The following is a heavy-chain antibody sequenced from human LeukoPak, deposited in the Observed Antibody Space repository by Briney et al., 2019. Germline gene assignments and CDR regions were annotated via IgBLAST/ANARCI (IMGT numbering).Heavy chain of an antibody. Sequence: GALVKVSCKASGYTFTGYYMHWVRQAPGQGLEWMGWINPNSGGTNYAQKFQGRVTMTRDTSISTAYMELSRLRSDDTAVYYCASPGGLGSYGQIDYWGQGTLVTVPS. CDR2: INPNSGGT. CDR3: ASPGGLGSYGQIDY. V-gene: IGHV1-2*02. CDR1: GYTFTGYY. D-gene: IGHD3-16*01. J-gene: IGHJ4*02.